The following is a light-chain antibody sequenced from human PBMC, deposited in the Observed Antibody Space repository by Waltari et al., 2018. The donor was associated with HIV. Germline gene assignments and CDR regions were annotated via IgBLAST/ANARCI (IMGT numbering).Light chain of an antibody. J-gene: IGLJ2*01. V-gene: IGLV2-8*01. CDR2: EVS. CDR3: SSYAGNNNLV. CDR1: SSDVGGYNY. Sequence: QSALTQPPSASGSPGQSVTISCTGISSDVGGYNYVSWYQQHPGQAPKLMIYEVSKRPSGVPDRCSGSKSGNTASLTVAGLQAEEEADYYCSSYAGNNNLVFGGGTKLTVL.